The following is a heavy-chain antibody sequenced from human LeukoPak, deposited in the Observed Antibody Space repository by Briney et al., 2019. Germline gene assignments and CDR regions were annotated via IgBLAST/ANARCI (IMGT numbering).Heavy chain of an antibody. CDR3: ARGREVVVITTASDY. V-gene: IGHV1-69*05. J-gene: IGHJ4*02. D-gene: IGHD3-22*01. Sequence: SVKVSCKASGGTFSSYAISWVRQAPGQGLEWMGGIIPIFGTANYAQKFQGRVTMTRDTSTSTVYMELSSLRSEDTAVYYCARGREVVVITTASDYWGQGTLVTVSS. CDR2: IIPIFGTA. CDR1: GGTFSSYA.